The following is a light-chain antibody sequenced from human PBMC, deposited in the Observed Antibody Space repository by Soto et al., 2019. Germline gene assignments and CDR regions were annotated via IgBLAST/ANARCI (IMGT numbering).Light chain of an antibody. V-gene: IGKV1-8*01. CDR2: AAS. J-gene: IGKJ1*01. Sequence: AIRMTQSPSSLSASTGDRVTITCRASQGISSYLAWYQQKPGKAPKLLIYAASTLQSGVPSRFSGSGSGTDLTLNISCMQYEDFANYYCQQYNSYSDAFGKGTKGDIK. CDR1: QGISSY. CDR3: QQYNSYSDA.